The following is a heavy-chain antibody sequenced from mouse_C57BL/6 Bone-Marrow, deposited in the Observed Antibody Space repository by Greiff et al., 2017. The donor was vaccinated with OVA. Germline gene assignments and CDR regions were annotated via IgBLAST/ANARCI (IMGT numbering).Heavy chain of an antibody. J-gene: IGHJ3*01. CDR3: ARYPFAY. CDR2: INPNNGGT. CDR1: GYTFTDYY. Sequence: EVQLQQSGPELVKPGASVKISCKASGYTFTDYYMNWVKQSHGKSLEWIGDINPNNGGTSYNQKFKGKATLTVDKSSSTAYMELRSLTSEDSAVSYCARYPFAYWGQGTLVTVSA. V-gene: IGHV1-26*01.